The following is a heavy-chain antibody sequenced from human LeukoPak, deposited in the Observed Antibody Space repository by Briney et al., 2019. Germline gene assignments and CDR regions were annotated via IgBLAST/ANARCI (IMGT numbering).Heavy chain of an antibody. D-gene: IGHD3-9*01. CDR1: GFTLSSYT. CDR2: ISGSGGST. CDR3: AKRIYDILTGQTGFDY. Sequence: PGGSLRLSCAASGFTLSSYTMSWVRQAPGKGLEWVSAISGSGGSTYYADSVKGRFTISRDNSKNTLYLQMNSLRAEDTAVYYCAKRIYDILTGQTGFDYWGQGTLVTVSS. J-gene: IGHJ4*02. V-gene: IGHV3-23*01.